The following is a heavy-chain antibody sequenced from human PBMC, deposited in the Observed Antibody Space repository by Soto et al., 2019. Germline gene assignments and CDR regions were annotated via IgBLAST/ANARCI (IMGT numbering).Heavy chain of an antibody. Sequence: EVQLLESGGGLVQPGGSLRLSCAASGFTFSSYAMSWVRQAPGKGLEWVSAISGSGGSTYYADSVKGRFTISRDNSRITLYLQMTSLRAEDTAVYYCAKENGYSSSWFEFDYWGQGTLVTVSS. CDR2: ISGSGGST. D-gene: IGHD6-13*01. V-gene: IGHV3-23*01. J-gene: IGHJ4*02. CDR3: AKENGYSSSWFEFDY. CDR1: GFTFSSYA.